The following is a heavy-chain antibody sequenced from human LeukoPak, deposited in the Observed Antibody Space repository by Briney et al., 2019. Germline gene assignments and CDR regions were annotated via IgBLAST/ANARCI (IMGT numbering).Heavy chain of an antibody. J-gene: IGHJ4*02. CDR3: ARARGRNCCLLEY. CDR2: IYYTGST. V-gene: IGHV4-30-4*02. D-gene: IGHD1-14*01. CDR1: GGSISSADYY. Sequence: PSETLSLTCTVSGGSISSADYYWSWIRQPPGKGLEWIGYIYYTGSTYYNPSLKSRLTISLDTSQNHFSLRLTSVTAADTATYYCARARGRNCCLLEYWGQGLPVTVSS.